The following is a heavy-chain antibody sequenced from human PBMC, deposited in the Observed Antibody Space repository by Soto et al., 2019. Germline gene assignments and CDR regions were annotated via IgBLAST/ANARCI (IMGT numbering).Heavy chain of an antibody. CDR3: AQPFGCRGGTCSLAWGYYYHGMEV. D-gene: IGHD2-15*01. Sequence: EGQLLGSGGGLAQPGGSLRLSCAAFGFIFSDHAMSWVRQAPGKGLEWVSAISDSGDSTYYADSVKGRFTISRDNPKNTLYLQMNSLRDEDTAVYYCAQPFGCRGGTCSLAWGYYYHGMEVWGQGATVIVSS. V-gene: IGHV3-23*01. CDR1: GFIFSDHA. CDR2: ISDSGDST. J-gene: IGHJ6*02.